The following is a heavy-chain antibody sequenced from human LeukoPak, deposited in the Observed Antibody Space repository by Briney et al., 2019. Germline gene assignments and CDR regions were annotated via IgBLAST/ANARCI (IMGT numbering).Heavy chain of an antibody. CDR1: GYTLTELS. J-gene: IGHJ3*02. CDR3: ATSSLARDYFFAFDI. V-gene: IGHV1-24*01. D-gene: IGHD3-10*01. CDR2: FDPEDGET. Sequence: GASVKVSCKVSGYTLTELSMHWVRQAPGKELEWMGGFDPEDGETIYAQKFQGRVTMTEDTSTDTAYMELSSLRSEDTAVYYCATSSLARDYFFAFDIWGQGTMVTVSS.